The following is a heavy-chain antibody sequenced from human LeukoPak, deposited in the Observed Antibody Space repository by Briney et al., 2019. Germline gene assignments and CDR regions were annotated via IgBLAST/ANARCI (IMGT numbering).Heavy chain of an antibody. Sequence: GGSLRLSCAASGFTFSTYAMNWVRQAPAKGLEWVSTIGGGGSTTDYADSVKDRFTISRDNSKNTLYLQMNSLRAEDTAVYFCARGFLGGTDQYFDSWGQGTLVTVSS. D-gene: IGHD6-19*01. J-gene: IGHJ4*02. V-gene: IGHV3-23*01. CDR2: IGGGGSTT. CDR3: ARGFLGGTDQYFDS. CDR1: GFTFSTYA.